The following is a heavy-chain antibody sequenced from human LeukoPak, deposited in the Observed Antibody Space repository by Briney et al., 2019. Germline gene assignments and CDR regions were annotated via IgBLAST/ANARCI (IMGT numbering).Heavy chain of an antibody. CDR2: IRYDGSNK. CDR1: GFTFSTYG. J-gene: IGHJ4*02. CDR3: ANNYYDSKGSFDY. V-gene: IGHV3-30*02. D-gene: IGHD3-22*01. Sequence: GGSLGLSCAASGFTFSTYGMHWVRQAPGKGLEWVAFIRYDGSNKYYADSAKGRFTISRDNSKNTLYLQMNSLRVEDTAVYYCANNYYDSKGSFDYWGQGTLVTVSS.